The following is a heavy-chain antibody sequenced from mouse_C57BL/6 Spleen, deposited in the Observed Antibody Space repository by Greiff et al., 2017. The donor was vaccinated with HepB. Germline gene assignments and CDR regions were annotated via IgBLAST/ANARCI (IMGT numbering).Heavy chain of an antibody. CDR3: ARNYDGFAY. D-gene: IGHD2-4*01. CDR2: IYPGDGDT. Sequence: VKVVESGPELVKPGASVKISCKASGYAFSSSWMNWVKQRPGKGLEWIGRIYPGDGDTNDNGKFKGKATLTADKSSSTAYMQLSSLTSEDSAVYFCARNYDGFAYWGQGTLVTVSA. V-gene: IGHV1-82*01. CDR1: GYAFSSSW. J-gene: IGHJ3*01.